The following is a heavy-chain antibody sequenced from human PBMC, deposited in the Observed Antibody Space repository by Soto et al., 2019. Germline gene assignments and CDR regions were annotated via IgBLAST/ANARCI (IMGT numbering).Heavy chain of an antibody. D-gene: IGHD3-10*01. CDR2: ISASGDST. Sequence: PGGSLRLSCAASGFTFNSYAMSWVRQAPGKGLEWVSAISASGDSTYYADAVKGRFTISRDNSKNTLYLEMNSLRAEDTALYYCAKTPLKILSGIFWFDPWGQGTLVTVSS. CDR1: GFTFNSYA. V-gene: IGHV3-23*01. J-gene: IGHJ5*02. CDR3: AKTPLKILSGIFWFDP.